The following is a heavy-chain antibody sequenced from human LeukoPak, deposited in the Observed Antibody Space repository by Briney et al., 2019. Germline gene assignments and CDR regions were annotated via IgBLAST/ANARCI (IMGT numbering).Heavy chain of an antibody. D-gene: IGHD1-26*01. J-gene: IGHJ6*03. CDR1: GGSISSYY. CDR2: IYYSGGT. CDR3: ARMGAYYYYYMDV. V-gene: IGHV4-59*01. Sequence: SETLSLTCTVSGGSISSYYWSWIRQPPGKGLEWIGYIYYSGGTNYNPSLKSRVTISVDTSKNQFSLKLSFVTAADTAVYYCARMGAYYYYYMDVWGKGTTVTVSS.